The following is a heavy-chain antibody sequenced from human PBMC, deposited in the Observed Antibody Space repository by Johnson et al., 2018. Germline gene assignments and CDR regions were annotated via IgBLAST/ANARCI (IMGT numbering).Heavy chain of an antibody. Sequence: QVQLVQSGGGVVQPGRSLRLSCAASGFTFSNYAMHWVRQAPGKGLEWMALISYDGSNKYYADSVKGRFTISRDNSKNTLYLQMNSLRAEDTAVYYSAREIDGFDIWGQGTLVTVSS. J-gene: IGHJ3*02. CDR3: AREIDGFDI. CDR2: ISYDGSNK. CDR1: GFTFSNYA. V-gene: IGHV3-30-3*01.